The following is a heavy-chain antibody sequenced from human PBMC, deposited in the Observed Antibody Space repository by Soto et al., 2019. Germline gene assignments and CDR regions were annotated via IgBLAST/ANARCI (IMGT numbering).Heavy chain of an antibody. CDR2: ISGRGGST. Sequence: EVQLLESGGGLVQPGGSLRLSCAASGFTFSSYAINGVRQPQGKGLEWVSVISGRGGSTYYADSVKGRFTISRDNSKNTLYLQMNSLRAEDTAVYYCAKRTTGWYFDLWGRGTLVTVSS. CDR3: AKRTTGWYFDL. V-gene: IGHV3-23*01. J-gene: IGHJ2*01. CDR1: GFTFSSYA.